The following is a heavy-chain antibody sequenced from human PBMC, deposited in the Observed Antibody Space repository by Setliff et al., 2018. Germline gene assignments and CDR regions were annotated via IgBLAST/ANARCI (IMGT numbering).Heavy chain of an antibody. V-gene: IGHV4-34*01. D-gene: IGHD3-10*01. J-gene: IGHJ4*02. Sequence: SETLSLTCTVSGGSISGDSWSWIRQPPGKGLELIGEINHTGSTNYNPSLKSRVTISVDTSKNQFSLQVTSLAATDTALYFCARHEFVGGYYGSVTYRHFDYWGQGILVTVSS. CDR1: GGSISGDS. CDR2: INHTGST. CDR3: ARHEFVGGYYGSVTYRHFDY.